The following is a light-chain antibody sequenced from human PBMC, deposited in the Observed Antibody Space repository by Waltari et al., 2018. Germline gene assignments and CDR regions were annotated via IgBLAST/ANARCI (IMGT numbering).Light chain of an antibody. CDR3: QQGYMSPLT. CDR1: EIIGDY. Sequence: DIEMTQSPSSLSASVGASVTITCRASEIIGDYVKWYQQKPGKAPKVLIYTASNLQNGVPSRFSGSRSGTDFTLTISSLQPEDFATYYCQQGYMSPLTFGGGTKVEI. J-gene: IGKJ4*01. CDR2: TAS. V-gene: IGKV1-39*01.